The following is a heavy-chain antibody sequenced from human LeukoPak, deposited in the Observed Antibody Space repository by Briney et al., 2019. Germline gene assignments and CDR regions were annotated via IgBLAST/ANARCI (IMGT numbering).Heavy chain of an antibody. J-gene: IGHJ3*02. CDR2: IYHSGST. CDR1: GGSISSSNW. Sequence: PSETLSLTCAVSGGSISSSNWWSWVRQPPGKGLEWIGEIYHSGSTNYNPSLKSRVTISVDTSKNQFSLKLSSVTAADTAVYYCARDDPPDAFDIWGQGTMVTVSS. V-gene: IGHV4-4*02. CDR3: ARDDPPDAFDI.